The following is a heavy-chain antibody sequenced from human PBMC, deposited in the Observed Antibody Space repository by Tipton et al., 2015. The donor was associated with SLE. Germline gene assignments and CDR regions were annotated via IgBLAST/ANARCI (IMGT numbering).Heavy chain of an antibody. CDR1: GGSISSNY. Sequence: LRLSCSVSGGSISSNYWIWIRQPPGKGLEWIGYIYYSGTTNYNPSLKSRVTMSLDTSKNQFSLRLSSVTTTDTAVYYCASRADWFDPWGPGTLVTVSS. CDR3: ASRADWFDP. CDR2: IYYSGTT. V-gene: IGHV4-59*01. J-gene: IGHJ5*02. D-gene: IGHD6-25*01.